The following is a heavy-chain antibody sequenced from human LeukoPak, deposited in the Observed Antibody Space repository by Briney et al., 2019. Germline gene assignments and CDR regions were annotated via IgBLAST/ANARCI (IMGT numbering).Heavy chain of an antibody. CDR1: GGTFSSYA. D-gene: IGHD4-23*01. J-gene: IGHJ3*02. CDR2: IIPIFGTA. CDR3: ASYGSNLKDHGALDI. V-gene: IGHV1-69*13. Sequence: ASVKVSCKASGGTFSSYAISWVRQAPGQGLELMGGIIPIFGTANYAQKFQGRVTITADESTSTAYMELSSLRSEDTAAYYCASYGSNLKDHGALDIWGQGTMVTVSS.